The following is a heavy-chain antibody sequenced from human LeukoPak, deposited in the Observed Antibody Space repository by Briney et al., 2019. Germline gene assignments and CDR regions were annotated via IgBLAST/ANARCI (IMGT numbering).Heavy chain of an antibody. D-gene: IGHD6-13*01. CDR1: GYSFTNYW. V-gene: IGHV5-51*01. Sequence: GESLKISCKGSGYSFTNYWIGWVLQMPGKGLEWMGIIYPGDSDTRYSPSFQGQVAISADKSISTAYLQWSSLKASDTAMYYCARRIAAAAIDYWGQGTLVTVSS. CDR2: IYPGDSDT. CDR3: ARRIAAAAIDY. J-gene: IGHJ4*02.